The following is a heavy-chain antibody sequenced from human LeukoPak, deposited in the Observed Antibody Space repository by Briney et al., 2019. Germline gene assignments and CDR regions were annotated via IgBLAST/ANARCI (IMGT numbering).Heavy chain of an antibody. Sequence: PGGSVKLSCEASGYTFTGYYMHWVRQAPGQGLEWMGWINTNSGGTNYAQNFQGRVTMTRDTSISTAYMELSRLRSDDTAVYYCATLWFGELYGIGGGMDVWGQGTTVTVSS. J-gene: IGHJ6*02. CDR2: INTNSGGT. CDR3: ATLWFGELYGIGGGMDV. V-gene: IGHV1-2*02. D-gene: IGHD3-10*01. CDR1: GYTFTGYY.